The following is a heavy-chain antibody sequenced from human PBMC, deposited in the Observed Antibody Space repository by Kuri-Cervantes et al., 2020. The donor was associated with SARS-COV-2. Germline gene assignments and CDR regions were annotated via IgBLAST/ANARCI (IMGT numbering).Heavy chain of an antibody. CDR1: GFTFSSYA. V-gene: IGHV3-30-3*01. Sequence: GESLKISCAASGFTFSSYAMHWVRQAPGKGLEWVAVISYDGSNKYYADFVKGRFTISRDNSKNTLYLQMNSLRAEDTAVYYCAKDLGGYDRGAFDIWGQGTMVPSPQ. D-gene: IGHD5-12*01. J-gene: IGHJ3*02. CDR3: AKDLGGYDRGAFDI. CDR2: ISYDGSNK.